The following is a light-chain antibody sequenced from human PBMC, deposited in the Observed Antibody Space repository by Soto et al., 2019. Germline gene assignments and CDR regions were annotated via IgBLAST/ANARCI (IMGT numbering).Light chain of an antibody. CDR2: GAS. V-gene: IGKV3-15*01. Sequence: EIVMTQSPATLSVSPGERATLSCRASQSVSSNLAWSQQKPGQAPRLLIYGASTRATGIPARFSGSGSWTEFTLTISSLQSEDFAVYYCQQYTNWSPETFGQGNKVEI. CDR3: QQYTNWSPET. J-gene: IGKJ1*01. CDR1: QSVSSN.